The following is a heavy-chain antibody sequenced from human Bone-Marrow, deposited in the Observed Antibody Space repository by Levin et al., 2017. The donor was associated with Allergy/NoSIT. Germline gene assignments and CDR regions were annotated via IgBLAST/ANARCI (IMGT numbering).Heavy chain of an antibody. V-gene: IGHV1-8*01. D-gene: IGHD6-6*01. Sequence: GESLKISCKASGYTFTSYDINWVRQATGQGLEWMGWMNPNSGNTGYAQKFQGRVTMTRNTSISTAYMELSSLRSEDTAVYYCARRAWIAARRLGYFDYWGQGTLVTVSS. J-gene: IGHJ4*02. CDR3: ARRAWIAARRLGYFDY. CDR1: GYTFTSYD. CDR2: MNPNSGNT.